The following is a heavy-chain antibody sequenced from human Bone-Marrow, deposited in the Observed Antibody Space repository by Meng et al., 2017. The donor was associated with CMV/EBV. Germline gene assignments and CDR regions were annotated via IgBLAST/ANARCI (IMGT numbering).Heavy chain of an antibody. D-gene: IGHD1-26*01. J-gene: IGHJ4*02. CDR3: ASSPLLPWEPHRFDY. Sequence: SGGSISSGSYYWSWIRQPAGKGLEWIGRIYTSGSTNYNPSLKSRVTISVDTSKNQFSLKLSSVTAADTAVYYCASSPLLPWEPHRFDYWGQGTLVTVSS. CDR2: IYTSGST. V-gene: IGHV4-61*02. CDR1: GGSISSGSYY.